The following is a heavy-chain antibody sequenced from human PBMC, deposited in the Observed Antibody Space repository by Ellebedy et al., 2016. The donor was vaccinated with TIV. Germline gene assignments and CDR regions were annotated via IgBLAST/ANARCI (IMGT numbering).Heavy chain of an antibody. Sequence: GESLKISXAASGFTFSSYWMSWVRQAPGKGLEWVANIKQDGSEKHYVDSVKGRFTISRDNAKNSLYLQMNSLRAEDTALYYCASHVDTSMSYWGQGTPVTVSS. V-gene: IGHV3-7*01. J-gene: IGHJ4*02. D-gene: IGHD5-18*01. CDR3: ASHVDTSMSY. CDR2: IKQDGSEK. CDR1: GFTFSSYW.